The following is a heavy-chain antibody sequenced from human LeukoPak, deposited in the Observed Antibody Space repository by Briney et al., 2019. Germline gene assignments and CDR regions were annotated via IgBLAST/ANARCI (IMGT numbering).Heavy chain of an antibody. V-gene: IGHV3-72*01. CDR1: GFTFSDHY. CDR2: IRNKANSYTT. CDR3: VGGAVYYFDC. Sequence: VQLVESGGDVVQPGTSLRLSCAASGFTFSDHYMDWVRQAPGKGLEWVGRIRNKANSYTTEYAASVKGRFTVSRDNSKNSLYLQMNSLKTEDTAVYYCVGGAVYYFDCWGQGTLVTVSS. J-gene: IGHJ4*02.